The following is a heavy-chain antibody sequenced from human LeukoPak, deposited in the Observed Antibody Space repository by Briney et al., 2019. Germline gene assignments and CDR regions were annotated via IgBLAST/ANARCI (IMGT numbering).Heavy chain of an antibody. CDR3: ARDGNDILTGYLY. CDR2: IYSGGST. CDR1: GFTVSSNY. Sequence: PGGSLRLSCAASGFTVSSNYMSWVRQAPGKGLEWVSIIYSGGSTYYADSVKGRFTTSRDNSKNSLYLQMNSLRAEDTAVYYCARDGNDILTGYLYWGQGTLVTVSS. D-gene: IGHD3-9*01. J-gene: IGHJ4*02. V-gene: IGHV3-53*01.